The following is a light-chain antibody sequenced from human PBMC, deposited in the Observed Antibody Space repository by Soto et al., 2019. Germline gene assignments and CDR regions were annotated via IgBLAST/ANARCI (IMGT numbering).Light chain of an antibody. V-gene: IGKV3-15*01. CDR1: QSVSSN. J-gene: IGKJ5*01. Sequence: IGMTQSPATLSVSPGERATLSCRASQSVSSNVAWYQQKPGQAPRLLIYGASTRATGIPARFSGSGSGTEFTLTISSLQSEDFAVYYCQQYNNWLITFGQGTRLEI. CDR2: GAS. CDR3: QQYNNWLIT.